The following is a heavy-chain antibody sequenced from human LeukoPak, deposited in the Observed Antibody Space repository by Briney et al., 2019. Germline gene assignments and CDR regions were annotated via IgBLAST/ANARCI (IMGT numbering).Heavy chain of an antibody. V-gene: IGHV3-30*04. J-gene: IGHJ4*02. D-gene: IGHD2-2*01. CDR1: GFTFSTYA. CDR2: ISYDGSNK. CDR3: ARTSRAYCSTTSCWAHDY. Sequence: GGSLRLSCAASGFTFSTYAMHWVRQAPGKGLEWVAIISYDGSNKYYADFVKGRFTISRDNSKNTLYLQMNSLRAEDTAVYYCARTSRAYCSTTSCWAHDYWGQGTLVTVSS.